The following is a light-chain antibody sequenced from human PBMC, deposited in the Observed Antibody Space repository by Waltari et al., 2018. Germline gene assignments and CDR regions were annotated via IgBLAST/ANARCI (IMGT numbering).Light chain of an antibody. J-gene: IGLJ2*01. CDR1: SSDVGGYNY. CDR3: CSYAGTYTSYMS. CDR2: DVN. V-gene: IGLV2-11*01. Sequence: QSALTQPRSVSGSPGQSVTISCTGTSSDVGGYNYVSWYQQHPYKSPKLMIYDVNNRRSGFPDRLSSSMSGNTATLTISGLKAEDEADYYCCSYAGTYTSYMSFGGGTKLTVL.